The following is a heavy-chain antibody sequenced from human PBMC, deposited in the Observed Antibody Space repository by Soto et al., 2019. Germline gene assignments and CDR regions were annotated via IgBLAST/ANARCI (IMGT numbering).Heavy chain of an antibody. Sequence: PGESLKISCAASGFTFRSYWMHWVRQTPGKGLVWVSRINSDGSSTRYADSVKGRFTISRDNSKNTLYLQMNSLRAEDTAVYYCAKGGDQQPVDAFDIWGQGTMVTVSS. V-gene: IGHV3-74*01. J-gene: IGHJ3*02. D-gene: IGHD6-6*01. CDR2: INSDGSST. CDR3: AKGGDQQPVDAFDI. CDR1: GFTFRSYW.